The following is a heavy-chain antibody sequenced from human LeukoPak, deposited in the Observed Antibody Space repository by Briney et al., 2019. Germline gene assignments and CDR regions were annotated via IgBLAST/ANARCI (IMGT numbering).Heavy chain of an antibody. CDR2: IYYSGST. J-gene: IGHJ6*03. CDR3: ARVGTAMVTPHPYYYYYMDV. D-gene: IGHD5-18*01. Sequence: SETLSLTCTVSGGSISSYYWSWIRQPPGKGLEWIGYIYYSGSTNYNPSLKSRVTISVDTSKNQFSLKLSSVTAADTAVYYCARVGTAMVTPHPYYYYYMDVWGKGTTVTVSS. V-gene: IGHV4-59*01. CDR1: GGSISSYY.